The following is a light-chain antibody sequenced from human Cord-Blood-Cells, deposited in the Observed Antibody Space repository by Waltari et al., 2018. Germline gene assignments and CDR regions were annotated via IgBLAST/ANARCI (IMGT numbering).Light chain of an antibody. CDR3: CSYAGSVV. Sequence: QSALTQPASVSGSPGQSITTPCTRTSSDVRSSNRVSWYQQHTGKDPKLMIYEGSKRPSGVSNRFSGSKSGNTASLTISGLQAEDEADYYCCSYAGSVVFGGGTKLTVL. V-gene: IGLV2-23*01. CDR1: SSDVRSSNR. J-gene: IGLJ2*01. CDR2: EGS.